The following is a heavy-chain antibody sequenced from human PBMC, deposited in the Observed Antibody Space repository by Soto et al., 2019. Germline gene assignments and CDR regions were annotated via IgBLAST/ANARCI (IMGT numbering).Heavy chain of an antibody. CDR3: ARGEVLEYYFDY. Sequence: SETLSLTCTVSGCSISSGGYYWSWIRQHPGKGLEWIGYIYYSGSTYYNPSLKSRVTISVDTSKNQFSLKLSSVTAADTAVYYCARGEVLEYYFDYWGQGTLVTVSS. CDR2: IYYSGST. V-gene: IGHV4-31*03. CDR1: GCSISSGGYY. J-gene: IGHJ4*02.